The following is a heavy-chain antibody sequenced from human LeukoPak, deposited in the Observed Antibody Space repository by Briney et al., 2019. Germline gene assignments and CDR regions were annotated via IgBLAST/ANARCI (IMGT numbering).Heavy chain of an antibody. D-gene: IGHD3-10*01. CDR2: IYPGDSDN. CDR1: GYSFPHFW. J-gene: IGHJ4*02. CDR3: ARTGQPFDY. V-gene: IGHV5-51*01. Sequence: GESLKISCKASGYSFPHFWIGWVRQMPGKGLEWMGIIYPGDSDNRYSPSFQGQVTISVDKSISTAYLQWTSLKASDTAIYYCARTGQPFDYWGQGTLVTVSS.